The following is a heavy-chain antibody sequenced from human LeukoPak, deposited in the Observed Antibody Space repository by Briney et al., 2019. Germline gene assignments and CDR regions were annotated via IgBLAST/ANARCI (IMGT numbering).Heavy chain of an antibody. CDR3: ARVLSLAGIQSCDAFDI. Sequence: SETLSLTCTVSGGSISSYSWSWIRQPPGKGLEWIGYIYYSGSTNYNPSLKSRVTISVDTSKNQFSLKLSSVTAADTAVYYCARVLSLAGIQSCDAFDIWGQGTMVTVSS. CDR1: GGSISSYS. J-gene: IGHJ3*02. CDR2: IYYSGST. D-gene: IGHD6-13*01. V-gene: IGHV4-59*01.